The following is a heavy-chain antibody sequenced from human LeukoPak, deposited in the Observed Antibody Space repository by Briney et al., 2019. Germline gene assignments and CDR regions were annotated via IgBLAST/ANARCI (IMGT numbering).Heavy chain of an antibody. CDR3: AKGRRSSFFDY. CDR2: INPNSGDA. J-gene: IGHJ4*02. CDR1: GYTFTDYY. Sequence: ASVKVSCKASGYTFTDYYMHWVRQAPGQGLEWMGWINPNSGDANYAQKFQGRVTMTRDTSTTTAYMELRSLRSDDTAVYYCAKGRRSSFFDYWGQGTLVTVSS. V-gene: IGHV1-2*02.